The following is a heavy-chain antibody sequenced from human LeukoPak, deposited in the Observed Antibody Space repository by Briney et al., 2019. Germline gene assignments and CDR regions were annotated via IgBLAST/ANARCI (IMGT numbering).Heavy chain of an antibody. D-gene: IGHD6-13*01. V-gene: IGHV1-69*04. Sequence: ASVKVSCKASGGTLSSYAISWVRQAPGQGLEWMGRIIPILGIANYAQKFQGRVTITADKSTSTAYMELSSLRSEDTAVYYCARDLGSSWYYYYGMDVWGQGTTVTVSS. CDR1: GGTLSSYA. CDR2: IIPILGIA. J-gene: IGHJ6*02. CDR3: ARDLGSSWYYYYGMDV.